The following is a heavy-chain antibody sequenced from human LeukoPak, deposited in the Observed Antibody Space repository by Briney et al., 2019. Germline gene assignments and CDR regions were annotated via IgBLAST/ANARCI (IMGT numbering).Heavy chain of an antibody. CDR3: ARDKDGSYFHNWFDP. V-gene: IGHV3-23*01. D-gene: IGHD1-26*01. J-gene: IGHJ5*02. Sequence: GTLRLSCAASGFTFSSYGMTWVRQAPGKGLEWVSVISGSGGSTNYADSVKGRFTISRDNAKNSLYLQMNSLRAEDTAVYYCARDKDGSYFHNWFDPWGQGTLVTVSS. CDR2: ISGSGGST. CDR1: GFTFSSYG.